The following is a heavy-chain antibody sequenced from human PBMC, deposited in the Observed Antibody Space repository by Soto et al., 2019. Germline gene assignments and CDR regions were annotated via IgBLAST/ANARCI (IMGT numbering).Heavy chain of an antibody. J-gene: IGHJ4*02. CDR3: ARDRQYGSGSDY. D-gene: IGHD3-10*01. Sequence: QVQLVESGGGVVQPGRSLRLSCAASGFTFSTYAMHWVRQAPGKGLELVTVISYDGSDKYYVDSVKGRFTISRDNSKNTLYLQMSSLRGEDTALYYCARDRQYGSGSDYWGQGTLVTVSS. CDR1: GFTFSTYA. CDR2: ISYDGSDK. V-gene: IGHV3-30-3*01.